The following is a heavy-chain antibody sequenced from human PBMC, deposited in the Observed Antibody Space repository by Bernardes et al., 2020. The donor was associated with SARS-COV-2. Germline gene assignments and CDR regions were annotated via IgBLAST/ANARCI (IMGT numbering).Heavy chain of an antibody. V-gene: IGHV5-51*01. D-gene: IGHD6-13*01. Sequence: GESLKISCEASGYSFTSHWIGWVRQMPGKGLEWMGIIYPGDSDTRYSPSFQGQVTISADKSISTAYLQWSSLKASDTAMYYCARYSSSWYIRIDYWGQGTLVTVSS. J-gene: IGHJ4*02. CDR1: GYSFTSHW. CDR2: IYPGDSDT. CDR3: ARYSSSWYIRIDY.